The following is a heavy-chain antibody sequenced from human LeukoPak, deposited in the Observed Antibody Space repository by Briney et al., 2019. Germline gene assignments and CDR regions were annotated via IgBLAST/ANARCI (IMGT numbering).Heavy chain of an antibody. CDR3: ARDSPPQYASSSAGFDC. Sequence: SETPSLTCTVSGDSIRNYYWSWIRQPPGKGLEWIGYIYYRGNTNYNPSLKSRVIISIDTSRNQFSLKMSSVTAADTAVYFCARDSPPQYASSSAGFDCWGQGALVTVSS. J-gene: IGHJ4*02. CDR2: IYYRGNT. CDR1: GDSIRNYY. D-gene: IGHD6-6*01. V-gene: IGHV4-59*01.